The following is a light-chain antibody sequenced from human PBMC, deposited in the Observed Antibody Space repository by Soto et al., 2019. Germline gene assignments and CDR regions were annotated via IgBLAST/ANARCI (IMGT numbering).Light chain of an antibody. CDR1: QAISSW. CDR2: AAS. CDR3: QQASVTPLT. Sequence: DIQMTQSPSSVSASVGDRVTIICRASQAISSWVVWYQQKPGKAPKLLIYAASTLQSGVPSRFSGSGSGTDFTLTINNLQSEDFATYYCQQASVTPLTFGQGTRL. J-gene: IGKJ5*01. V-gene: IGKV1-12*01.